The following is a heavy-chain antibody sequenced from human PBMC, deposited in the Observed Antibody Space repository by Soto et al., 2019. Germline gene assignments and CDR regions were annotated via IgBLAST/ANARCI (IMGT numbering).Heavy chain of an antibody. CDR1: GFTFSTYN. Sequence: EVQLVESGGGLVKPGGSLRLSCAASGFTFSTYNMNWVRQAPGKGLEWVSFISTISDYIYYADSVKGRFTISRDNAKNSLYLQMNSLRAEETAVYYCAREGSIGWRYFDYWGQGALVTVSS. CDR2: ISTISDYI. J-gene: IGHJ4*02. D-gene: IGHD6-19*01. V-gene: IGHV3-21*01. CDR3: AREGSIGWRYFDY.